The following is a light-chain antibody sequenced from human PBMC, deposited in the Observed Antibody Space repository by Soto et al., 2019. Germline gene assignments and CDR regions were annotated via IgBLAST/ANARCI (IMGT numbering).Light chain of an antibody. Sequence: QSALTQPASVSGSPGHSITISCTGTSSDVGGYNYVSWYQQHPGKAPKLMIYEVSNRPSGVSNRFSGSKSGNTASLTISGVQAEDGADYYCSSYTSSSTRVFGGGTTVNVL. CDR2: EVS. CDR3: SSYTSSSTRV. J-gene: IGLJ3*02. CDR1: SSDVGGYNY. V-gene: IGLV2-14*01.